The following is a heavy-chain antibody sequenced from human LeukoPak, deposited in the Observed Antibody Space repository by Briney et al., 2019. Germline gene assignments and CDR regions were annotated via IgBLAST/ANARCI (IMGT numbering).Heavy chain of an antibody. V-gene: IGHV3-23*01. Sequence: PPGGSLRLSCAASGFTFSSYVMSWXXXXXXXXLEXVSAISGSGXXTYXAXSVKGRXTXSRDSSKNTLFLQMNSLRAEDTAVYYCARKSSGLDYWGQGTLVTVSS. J-gene: IGHJ4*02. CDR3: ARKSSGLDY. D-gene: IGHD6-19*01. CDR2: ISGSGXXT. CDR1: GFTFSSYV.